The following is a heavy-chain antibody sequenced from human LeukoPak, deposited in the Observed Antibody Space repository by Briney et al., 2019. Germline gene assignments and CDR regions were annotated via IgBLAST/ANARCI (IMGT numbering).Heavy chain of an antibody. CDR1: GFTFSNYA. V-gene: IGHV3-30-3*01. Sequence: GRSLRLSCAASGFTFSNYAMHWVRQAPGKGLEWVAVISYDGSNKYYADSVKGRFTLSRDNSKNTLYLQMNSLRAEDTAVYYCAREGSYYGPFDYWGQGTLVTVSS. D-gene: IGHD3-10*01. CDR2: ISYDGSNK. CDR3: AREGSYYGPFDY. J-gene: IGHJ4*02.